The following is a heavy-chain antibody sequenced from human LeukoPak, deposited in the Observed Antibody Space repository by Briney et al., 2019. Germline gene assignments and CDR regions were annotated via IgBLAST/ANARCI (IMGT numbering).Heavy chain of an antibody. V-gene: IGHV1-69*06. D-gene: IGHD3-3*01. CDR1: GGTFSSYA. CDR2: IIPIFGTA. Sequence: ASVKVSCEASGGTFSSYAISWVRQAPGQGLEWMGGIIPIFGTANYAQKFQGRVTITADKSTSTAYMELSSLRSEDTAVYYCASGTGSGYYFDYWGQGTLVTVSS. J-gene: IGHJ4*02. CDR3: ASGTGSGYYFDY.